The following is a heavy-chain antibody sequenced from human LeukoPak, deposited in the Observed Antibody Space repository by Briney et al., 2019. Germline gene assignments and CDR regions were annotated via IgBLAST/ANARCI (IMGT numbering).Heavy chain of an antibody. CDR1: GFTFSSYS. Sequence: GGSLRLSCAASGFTFSSYSMNWVRQAPGKGLEWVSYISSSSSTIHYADSVKGRFTISRDNAKNSLSLQMNSLRVEDTAVYYCAKSKRFSGTYSFDYWGQGTLVTVSS. D-gene: IGHD3-10*01. J-gene: IGHJ4*02. V-gene: IGHV3-48*01. CDR3: AKSKRFSGTYSFDY. CDR2: ISSSSSTI.